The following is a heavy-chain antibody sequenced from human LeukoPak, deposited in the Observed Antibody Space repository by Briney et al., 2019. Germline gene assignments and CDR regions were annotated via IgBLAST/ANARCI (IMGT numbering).Heavy chain of an antibody. CDR2: MYYSGIP. CDR1: GASISDYY. V-gene: IGHV4-59*08. J-gene: IGHJ4*02. CDR3: ASHHGRGEAFDY. Sequence: PSETLSLTCTVSGASISDYYWSWIRQPPGKRLEGIAYMYYSGIPNYSRSLKSRVTTSADKSNNQVSLTLTSVTAADTAVYYCASHHGRGEAFDYWGRGTLVTVSS. D-gene: IGHD3-10*01.